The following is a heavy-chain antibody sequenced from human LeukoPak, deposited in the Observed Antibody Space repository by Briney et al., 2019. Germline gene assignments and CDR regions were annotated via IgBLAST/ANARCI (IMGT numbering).Heavy chain of an antibody. CDR3: ARDRWVAARPDYYYYYMDV. D-gene: IGHD6-6*01. V-gene: IGHV1-24*01. CDR1: GYTLTELS. Sequence: ASVKVSCKVSGYTLTELSMHWVRQAPGKGLEWMGGFDPEDGETIYAQKFQGRVTMTEDTSTDTAYMELSSLRSEDTAVYYCARDRWVAARPDYYYYYMDVWGKGTTVTVSS. J-gene: IGHJ6*03. CDR2: FDPEDGET.